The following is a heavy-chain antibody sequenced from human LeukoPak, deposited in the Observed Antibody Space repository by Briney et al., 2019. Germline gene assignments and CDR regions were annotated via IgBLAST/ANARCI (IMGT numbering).Heavy chain of an antibody. D-gene: IGHD1-14*01. Sequence: GASLRLSCAASGFPFRTYWMNWVRPPPGKGLEWVANIKQDGSDRYHVDSVGRRFTISRDNANISLHLQMNSLRAEDTAVYYCARDRHLLRLLTSNAFDRWGQGTMVTVSS. CDR2: IKQDGSDR. J-gene: IGHJ3*01. V-gene: IGHV3-7*01. CDR3: ARDRHLLRLLTSNAFDR. CDR1: GFPFRTYW.